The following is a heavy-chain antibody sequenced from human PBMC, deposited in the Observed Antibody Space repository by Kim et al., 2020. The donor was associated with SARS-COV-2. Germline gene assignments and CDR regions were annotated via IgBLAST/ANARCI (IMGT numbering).Heavy chain of an antibody. V-gene: IGHV3-23*01. CDR2: ISGSGGST. D-gene: IGHD4-17*01. CDR3: AKRMTTVTYYYYYGMDV. CDR1: GFTFSSYA. Sequence: GGSLRLSCAASGFTFSSYAMSWVRQAPGKGLEWVSAISGSGGSTYYADSVKGRFTISRDNSKNTLYLQMNSLRAEDTAVYYCAKRMTTVTYYYYYGMDVLGQGTTVTVSS. J-gene: IGHJ6*02.